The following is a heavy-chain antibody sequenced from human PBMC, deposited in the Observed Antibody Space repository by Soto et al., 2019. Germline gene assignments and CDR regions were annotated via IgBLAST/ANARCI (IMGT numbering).Heavy chain of an antibody. CDR1: GYTFTSYG. D-gene: IGHD3-10*01. Sequence: ASVKVSCKASGYTFTSYGISWVRQAPGQGLEWMGWISAYNGNTNYAQKLQGRVTMTTDTSTSTAYMELRSLRSDDTAVYYCARDTMVRGVTSLLAPWGQGTLVTVSS. CDR3: ARDTMVRGVTSLLAP. V-gene: IGHV1-18*01. CDR2: ISAYNGNT. J-gene: IGHJ5*02.